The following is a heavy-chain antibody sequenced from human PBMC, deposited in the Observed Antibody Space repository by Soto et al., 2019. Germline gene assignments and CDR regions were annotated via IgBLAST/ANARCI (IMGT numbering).Heavy chain of an antibody. J-gene: IGHJ6*02. V-gene: IGHV3-7*04. D-gene: IGHD3-22*01. Sequence: GGSLRLSCAASGFTFSSYWMSWVRQAPGKGLEWVANIKQDGSEKYYVDSVKGRFTISRDNAKNPLYLQMNSLRAEDTAVYYCARFYYDSSGYLPSPYYYYYGMDVWGQGTTVTVSS. CDR3: ARFYYDSSGYLPSPYYYYYGMDV. CDR2: IKQDGSEK. CDR1: GFTFSSYW.